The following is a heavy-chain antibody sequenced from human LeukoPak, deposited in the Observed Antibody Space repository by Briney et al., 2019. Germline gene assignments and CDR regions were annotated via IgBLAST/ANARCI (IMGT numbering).Heavy chain of an antibody. CDR3: AKAGYYDSRRPIDY. Sequence: GGSLRLSCAASGFTFSSYAMHWVRQAPGKGLEWVAVISYDGSNKYYADSVKGRFTISRDNSKNTLYLQMNSLRAEDTAVYYCAKAGYYDSRRPIDYWGQEPWSPSPQ. D-gene: IGHD3-22*01. V-gene: IGHV3-30-3*01. CDR1: GFTFSSYA. J-gene: IGHJ4*01. CDR2: ISYDGSNK.